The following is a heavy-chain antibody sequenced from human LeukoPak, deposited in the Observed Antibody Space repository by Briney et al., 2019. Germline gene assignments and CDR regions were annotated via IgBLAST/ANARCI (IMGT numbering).Heavy chain of an antibody. J-gene: IGHJ3*02. CDR2: IYYSGST. Sequence: PSQTLSLTCTVSGGSISSGGYYWSWIRQPPGKGLEWIGYIYYSGSTNYNPSLKSRVTISVDTSKNQFSLKLSFVTAADTAVYYCARDRPHYDFWSGYYFPVNDAFDIWGQGTMVTVSS. V-gene: IGHV4-61*08. CDR3: ARDRPHYDFWSGYYFPVNDAFDI. CDR1: GGSISSGGYY. D-gene: IGHD3-3*01.